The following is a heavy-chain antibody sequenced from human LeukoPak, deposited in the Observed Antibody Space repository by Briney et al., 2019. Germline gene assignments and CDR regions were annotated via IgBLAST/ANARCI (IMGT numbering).Heavy chain of an antibody. J-gene: IGHJ4*02. Sequence: PGGSLRLSCAASGFTFSSYWMSWVRQAPGKGLEWVANIKQDGSEKYYVDSVKGRFTIPRDNAKNSLYLQMNSLRAEDTAVYYCAKRGSVGTLGHFDYWGQGTLVTVSS. D-gene: IGHD6-13*01. CDR2: IKQDGSEK. V-gene: IGHV3-7*03. CDR3: AKRGSVGTLGHFDY. CDR1: GFTFSSYW.